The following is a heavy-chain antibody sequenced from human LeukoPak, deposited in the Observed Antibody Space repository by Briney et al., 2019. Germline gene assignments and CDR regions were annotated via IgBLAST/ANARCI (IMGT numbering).Heavy chain of an antibody. V-gene: IGHV4-59*08. CDR2: IYYSGGT. J-gene: IGHJ5*02. CDR3: ARQKYYYDSSGEVNWFDP. Sequence: SETLSLTCTVSGGSISSYYWSWIRQPPGKGLEWIGYIYYSGGTNYNPSLKSRVTISVDTSKNQFSLKLSSVTAADTAVYYCARQKYYYDSSGEVNWFDPWGQGTLVTVSS. CDR1: GGSISSYY. D-gene: IGHD3-22*01.